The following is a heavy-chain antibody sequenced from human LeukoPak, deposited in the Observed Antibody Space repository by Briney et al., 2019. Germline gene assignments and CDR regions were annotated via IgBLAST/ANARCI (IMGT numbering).Heavy chain of an antibody. D-gene: IGHD3-9*01. CDR1: GDSVSSNSAA. V-gene: IGHV6-1*01. Sequence: SQTLSLTCAISGDSVSSNSAAWNWIRQSPSRGLEWLGRTYYRSKWYNDYAVSVKSRITTNPDTSKNQFSLQLNSVTPEDTAVYYCARDLRYFDWLHHDAFDIWGQGTMVTVSS. J-gene: IGHJ3*02. CDR2: TYYRSKWYN. CDR3: ARDLRYFDWLHHDAFDI.